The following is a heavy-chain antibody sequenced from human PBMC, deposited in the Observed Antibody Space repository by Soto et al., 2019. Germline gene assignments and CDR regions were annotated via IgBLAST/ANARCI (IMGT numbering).Heavy chain of an antibody. D-gene: IGHD3-16*02. CDR1: GFTFRSYW. J-gene: IGHJ5*02. Sequence: EEQVVESGGGLVQPGGSLRLSCVASGFTFRSYWMSWVRQAPGKGLEWVANIKQDGNERHYMDSVKGRFTISRDNAKNSLDLVMNSLKTEDTAVYYCARDGPLSSPTGGWFDPWGQGTLVIVSS. V-gene: IGHV3-7*05. CDR3: ARDGPLSSPTGGWFDP. CDR2: IKQDGNER.